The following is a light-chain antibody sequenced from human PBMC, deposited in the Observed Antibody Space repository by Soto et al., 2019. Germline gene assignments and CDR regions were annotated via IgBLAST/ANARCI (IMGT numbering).Light chain of an antibody. CDR2: DVS. J-gene: IGLJ2*01. CDR1: SSDIDDYNY. Sequence: QSVLTQAASVSGSPGQSITISCTGTSSDIDDYNYVSWYQQHPGKAPKLRVYDVSYRPSGVSNRFSGSKSGSTASLTISGLQAEDEADYYCGLYTSSSTVVFGGGTKLTVL. V-gene: IGLV2-14*01. CDR3: GLYTSSSTVV.